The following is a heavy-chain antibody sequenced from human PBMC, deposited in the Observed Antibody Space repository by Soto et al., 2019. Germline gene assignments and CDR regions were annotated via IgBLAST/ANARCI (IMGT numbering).Heavy chain of an antibody. CDR2: IYYSGST. V-gene: IGHV4-59*13. Sequence: QVQLQESGPGLVKPSETLSLTCTVSGGSISGYYWSWIRQPPGKGLEWIGCIYYSGSTFYNPSLKSRLTVSVDTSKNQFSRRLRSGTAADTAVYFCARGAARAIDYWGQGTLVTVSS. CDR3: ARGAARAIDY. D-gene: IGHD6-6*01. CDR1: GGSISGYY. J-gene: IGHJ4*02.